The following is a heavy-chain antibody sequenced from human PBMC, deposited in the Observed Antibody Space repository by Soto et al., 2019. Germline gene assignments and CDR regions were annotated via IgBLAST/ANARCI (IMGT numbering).Heavy chain of an antibody. D-gene: IGHD2-8*01. CDR2: INHSGST. J-gene: IGHJ4*02. Sequence: SETLSLTCAFYGGSFSGYYWSLIRQPPGKGLEWIGEINHSGSTNYNPSLKSRVTISVDTSKNQFSLKLSSVTAADTAVYYCARARRVVLMVYATQGYFDYWGQGTLVTVSS. CDR3: ARARRVVLMVYATQGYFDY. CDR1: GGSFSGYY. V-gene: IGHV4-34*01.